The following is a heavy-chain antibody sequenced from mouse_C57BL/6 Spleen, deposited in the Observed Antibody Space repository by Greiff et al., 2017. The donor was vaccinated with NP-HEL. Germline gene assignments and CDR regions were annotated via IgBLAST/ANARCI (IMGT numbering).Heavy chain of an antibody. V-gene: IGHV14-4*01. Sequence: EVKLQQSGAELVRPGASVKLSCTASGFNIKDDYMHWVKQRPEQGLEWIGWIDPENGDTEYASKFQGKATITADTSSNTAYLQLSSLTSEDTAVYYCTTGYGNYVNYYAMDYWGQGTSVTVSS. J-gene: IGHJ4*01. CDR2: IDPENGDT. CDR1: GFNIKDDY. D-gene: IGHD2-1*01. CDR3: TTGYGNYVNYYAMDY.